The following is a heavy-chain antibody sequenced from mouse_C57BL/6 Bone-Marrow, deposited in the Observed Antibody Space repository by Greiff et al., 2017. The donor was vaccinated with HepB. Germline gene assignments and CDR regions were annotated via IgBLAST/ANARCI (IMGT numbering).Heavy chain of an antibody. D-gene: IGHD2-1*01. Sequence: QVQLKQPGAELVKPGASVKLSCKASGYTFTSYWMHWVKQRPGQGLEWIGMIHPNSGSTNYNEKFKSKATLTVDKSSSTAYMQLSSLTSEDSAVYYCARHGTTWFAYWGQGTLVTVSA. CDR3: ARHGTTWFAY. J-gene: IGHJ3*01. V-gene: IGHV1-64*01. CDR1: GYTFTSYW. CDR2: IHPNSGST.